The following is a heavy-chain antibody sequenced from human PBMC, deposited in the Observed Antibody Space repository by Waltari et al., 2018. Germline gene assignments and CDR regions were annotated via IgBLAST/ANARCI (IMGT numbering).Heavy chain of an antibody. Sequence: QVRLEQWGPGLLKPSATLSLTCAVDGGPLNNRYWSWIRQSPGKGLEWLGEISHSGRTHYNPSLKSRVIISVDTSKSQFSLILTSVNAADTAVYYCARGGSTPMIIAYWGQGTQVTVSS. CDR1: GGPLNNRY. V-gene: IGHV4-34*02. CDR2: ISHSGRT. D-gene: IGHD3-16*01. CDR3: ARGGSTPMIIAY. J-gene: IGHJ4*02.